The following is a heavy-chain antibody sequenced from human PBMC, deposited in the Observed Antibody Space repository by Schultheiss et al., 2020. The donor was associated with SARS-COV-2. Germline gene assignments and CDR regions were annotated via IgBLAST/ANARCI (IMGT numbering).Heavy chain of an antibody. Sequence: SQTLSLTCTVSGGSISSGGYYWSWIRQHPGKGLEWIGEIYHSGSTNYNPSLKSRVTISVDKSKNQFSLKLSSVTAADTAVYYCARDRFLVDYGDHYYYYGMDVWGQGTTVTVSS. V-gene: IGHV4-31*03. J-gene: IGHJ6*02. CDR2: IYHSGST. CDR1: GGSISSGGYY. CDR3: ARDRFLVDYGDHYYYYGMDV. D-gene: IGHD4-17*01.